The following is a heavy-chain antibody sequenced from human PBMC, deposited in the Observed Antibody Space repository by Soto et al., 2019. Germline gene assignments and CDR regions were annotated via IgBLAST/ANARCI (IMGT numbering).Heavy chain of an antibody. CDR2: ISGSGGST. CDR1: GFTFSSYA. CDR3: AKDGRTKQLGYYYYYYMDV. V-gene: IGHV3-23*01. D-gene: IGHD6-13*01. Sequence: EVQLLESGGGLVQPGGSLRLSCAASGFTFSSYAMSWVRQAPGKGLEWVSAISGSGGSTYYADSVKGRFTISRDNSKNTLYLQMNSMRAEDTAVYYWAKDGRTKQLGYYYYYYMDVWGKGTTVTVSS. J-gene: IGHJ6*03.